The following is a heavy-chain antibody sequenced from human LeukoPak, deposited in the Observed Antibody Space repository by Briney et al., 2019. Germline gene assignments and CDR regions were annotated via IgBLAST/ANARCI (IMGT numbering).Heavy chain of an antibody. J-gene: IGHJ4*02. D-gene: IGHD3-10*01. Sequence: GRSLRLSCAASGFTFSSYAMHWVRQAPGKGLEWEAVISYDGSNKYYADSVKGRFTISRDNSKNTLYLQMNSLRAEDTAVYYCARDWVSMVRGASQGYWGQGTLVTVSS. V-gene: IGHV3-30-3*01. CDR1: GFTFSSYA. CDR2: ISYDGSNK. CDR3: ARDWVSMVRGASQGY.